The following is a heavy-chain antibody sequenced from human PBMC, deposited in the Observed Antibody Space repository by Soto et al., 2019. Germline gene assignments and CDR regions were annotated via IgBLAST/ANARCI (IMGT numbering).Heavy chain of an antibody. Sequence: GGSLRLSCAASGFTFSSYAMSWVRQAPGKGLEWVSAISGSGGSTYYADSVKGRFTISRDNSKNTLYLQMNSLRAEDTAVYYFAKRRGITIFGVVITDPNFDYWGQGTLVTVSS. CDR1: GFTFSSYA. J-gene: IGHJ4*02. CDR2: ISGSGGST. CDR3: AKRRGITIFGVVITDPNFDY. D-gene: IGHD3-3*01. V-gene: IGHV3-23*01.